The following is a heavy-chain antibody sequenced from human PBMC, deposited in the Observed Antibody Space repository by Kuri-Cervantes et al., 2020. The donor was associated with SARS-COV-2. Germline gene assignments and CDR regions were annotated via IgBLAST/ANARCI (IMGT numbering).Heavy chain of an antibody. Sequence: ASVKVSCKASGYTFTGYYMHWVRQAPGQGLEWMGWINPNSGGTNYAQKFQGRVTMTRDTSFSTAYMELSRLRSDDTAVYYCASLPITIFGVVTDVWGKGTTVTVSS. J-gene: IGHJ6*04. CDR2: INPNSGGT. CDR1: GYTFTGYY. D-gene: IGHD3-3*01. CDR3: ASLPITIFGVVTDV. V-gene: IGHV1-2*02.